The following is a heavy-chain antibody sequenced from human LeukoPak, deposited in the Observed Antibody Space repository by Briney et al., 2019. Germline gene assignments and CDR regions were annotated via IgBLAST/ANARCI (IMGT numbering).Heavy chain of an antibody. J-gene: IGHJ4*02. CDR3: AQDTGKGDY. V-gene: IGHV3-30*02. D-gene: IGHD1-14*01. CDR2: ILYDGTQK. CDR1: GFTFSSYG. Sequence: PGGSLRLSCAASGFTFSSYGMHWVRQAPGKGLEWVAFILYDGTQKYYADSVRGRFTISRDNSKNTLYLQMNSLSTEDTAMYYCAQDTGKGDYWDQGTQVTVSS.